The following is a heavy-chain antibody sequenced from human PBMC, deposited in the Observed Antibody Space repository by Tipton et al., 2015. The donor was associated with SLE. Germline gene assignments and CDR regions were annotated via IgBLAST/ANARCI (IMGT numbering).Heavy chain of an antibody. D-gene: IGHD1-20*01. J-gene: IGHJ4*02. Sequence: TLSLTCAVYGGSFSGYYWSWIRQPPGKRLEWIGEINHSGSTNYNPSLKSRVTISVDPSKNQFSLKLNSVTAADTAVYYCAREEVTGTHFDYWGQGTLVTVSS. CDR2: INHSGST. CDR3: AREEVTGTHFDY. CDR1: GGSFSGYY. V-gene: IGHV4-34*01.